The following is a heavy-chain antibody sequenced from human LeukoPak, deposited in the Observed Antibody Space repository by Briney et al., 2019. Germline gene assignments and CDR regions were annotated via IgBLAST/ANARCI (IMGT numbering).Heavy chain of an antibody. CDR1: GFTFSNYW. D-gene: IGHD2-21*02. CDR3: AKDGFCGGDCYYSN. CDR2: INTDGSST. V-gene: IGHV3-74*01. Sequence: GGSLRLSCAASGFTFSNYWMHWVRQAPGKGLVWVSRINTDGSSTNYADSVKGRFTISRDNSKNTLYLQMNSLRAEDTAVYYCAKDGFCGGDCYYSNWGQGTLVTVSS. J-gene: IGHJ4*02.